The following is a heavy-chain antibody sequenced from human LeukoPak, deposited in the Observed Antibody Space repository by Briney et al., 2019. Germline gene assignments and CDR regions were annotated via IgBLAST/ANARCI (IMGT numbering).Heavy chain of an antibody. D-gene: IGHD3/OR15-3a*01. CDR3: ARDLKWTGD. Sequence: GSLRLSCAASGFTFSSYAMSWVRQAPGKGLEWVSTVSDSGTFTYYADSLKGRFTISRDNAKDSLYLQMNSLRDEDTAVYYCARDLKWTGDWGQGTLVTVSS. V-gene: IGHV3-23*01. CDR2: VSDSGTFT. CDR1: GFTFSSYA. J-gene: IGHJ4*02.